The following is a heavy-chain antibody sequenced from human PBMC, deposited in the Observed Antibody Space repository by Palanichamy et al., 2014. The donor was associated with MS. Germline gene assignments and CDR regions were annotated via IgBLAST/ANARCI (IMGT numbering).Heavy chain of an antibody. J-gene: IGHJ4*02. V-gene: IGHV3-48*03. CDR3: ARVGWSTGYNYHFDY. CDR2: ISSSGSTI. CDR1: GFTFSSYE. D-gene: IGHD5-24*01. Sequence: EVQLVESGGGLVQPGGSLRLSCAASGFTFSSYEMNWVRQAPGKGLEWVSYISSSGSTIYYADSVKGRFTISRDNAKNSLYLQMNSLRAEDTAVYYCARVGWSTGYNYHFDYWGQGTLVTVSS.